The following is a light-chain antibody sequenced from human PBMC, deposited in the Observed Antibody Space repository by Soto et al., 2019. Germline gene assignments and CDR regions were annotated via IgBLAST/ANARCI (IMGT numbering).Light chain of an antibody. V-gene: IGLV2-14*01. CDR3: SSYTDSSTLGV. CDR2: EVN. Sequence: QSVLTQPASVSGSPGQSITISCTGTSSDVGGYNYVSWYQQHPGKAPKLMIYEVNNRPSGVSNRFSGSKSGNTASLTISGLQAEDEGDYYCSSYTDSSTLGVFGTGTKVTV. CDR1: SSDVGGYNY. J-gene: IGLJ1*01.